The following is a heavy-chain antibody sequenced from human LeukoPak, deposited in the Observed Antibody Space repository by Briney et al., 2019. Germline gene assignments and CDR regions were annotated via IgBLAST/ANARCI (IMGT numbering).Heavy chain of an antibody. CDR2: ISSSGSYT. CDR1: GFTFSDYY. J-gene: IGHJ4*02. D-gene: IGHD1-26*01. V-gene: IGHV3-11*06. CDR3: ARDRAGGSGSYSDY. Sequence: GGSLRLSCAASGFTFSDYYMIWIRHAPGKGLEWVSYISSSGSYTNYADSVKGRVTISRDNAKNSLYLQMNSLRAEDTAVYYCARDRAGGSGSYSDYWGQGTLVTVSS.